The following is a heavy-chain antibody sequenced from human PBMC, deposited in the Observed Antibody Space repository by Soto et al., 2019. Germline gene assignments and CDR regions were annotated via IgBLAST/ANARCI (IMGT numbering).Heavy chain of an antibody. J-gene: IGHJ5*02. Sequence: SETLSLTCTVSGGSISSGGYYWSWIRQHPGKGLEWIGYIYYSGSTYYNPSLKSRVTISVDTSKNQFSLKLSSVTAADTAVYYCARDNGYGYYYGSGSYSPGPWGQGTLVTVSS. CDR1: GGSISSGGYY. V-gene: IGHV4-31*03. D-gene: IGHD3-10*01. CDR2: IYYSGST. CDR3: ARDNGYGYYYGSGSYSPGP.